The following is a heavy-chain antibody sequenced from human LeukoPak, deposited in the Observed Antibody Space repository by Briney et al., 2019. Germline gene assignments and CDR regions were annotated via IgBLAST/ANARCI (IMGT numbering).Heavy chain of an antibody. D-gene: IGHD6-13*01. Sequence: SETLSLTCAVYGGSFSGYYWNWIRQPPGKGLEWIGEINHSGSTNYNSSLKSRVTISVDTSKNQFSLKLSSVTAADTAVYYCAREVAAAKKGGYYYMDVWGKGTTVTVSS. CDR2: INHSGST. CDR1: GGSFSGYY. V-gene: IGHV4-34*01. CDR3: AREVAAAKKGGYYYMDV. J-gene: IGHJ6*03.